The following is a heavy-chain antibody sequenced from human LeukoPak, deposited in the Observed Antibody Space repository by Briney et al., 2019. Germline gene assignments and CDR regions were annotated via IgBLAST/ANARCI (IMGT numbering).Heavy chain of an antibody. CDR2: INPNSGGT. V-gene: IGHV1-2*02. CDR1: GYTFTGYY. J-gene: IGHJ5*02. Sequence: ASVKVSCKASGYTFTGYYMHWVRQAPGQGLEWMGWINPNSGGTNYAQKFQGRVTMTRDTSISTAYMELSRLRSDDTAVYYCARARLARYSSSSGWFDPWGQGTLVTVSS. CDR3: ARARLARYSSSSGWFDP. D-gene: IGHD6-6*01.